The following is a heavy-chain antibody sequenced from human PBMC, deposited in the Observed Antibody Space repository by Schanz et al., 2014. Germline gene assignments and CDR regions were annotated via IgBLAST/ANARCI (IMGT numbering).Heavy chain of an antibody. CDR1: GFTFTSYS. D-gene: IGHD6-6*01. Sequence: VQVVESGGGLVQPGGSLRLSCAASGFTFTSYSMHWVRQAPGRGLEWVAFIRYDGSSKYYADSVQGRFTLSKDFSKETLSLQPTSLRPEDTAVYYCARLATSKSRLGDAVDIWGQGTMVTVSS. V-gene: IGHV3-30*02. CDR3: ARLATSKSRLGDAVDI. CDR2: IRYDGSSK. J-gene: IGHJ3*02.